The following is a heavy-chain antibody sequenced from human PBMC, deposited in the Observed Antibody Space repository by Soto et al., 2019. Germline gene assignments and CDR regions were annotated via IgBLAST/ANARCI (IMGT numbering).Heavy chain of an antibody. CDR1: GGSITSGAYY. J-gene: IGHJ5*02. D-gene: IGHD3-22*01. V-gene: IGHV4-31*11. CDR3: ARYYFDSSGYSSWFDP. CDR2: IHYSGRT. Sequence: SETLSLTCAVSGGSITSGAYYWTWIRQHPGKGLEWIAYIHYSGRTYYNPSLKSRVTVSVDTSNNQFSLKLSSVTAADTAVYYCARYYFDSSGYSSWFDPWGQGTLVTVS.